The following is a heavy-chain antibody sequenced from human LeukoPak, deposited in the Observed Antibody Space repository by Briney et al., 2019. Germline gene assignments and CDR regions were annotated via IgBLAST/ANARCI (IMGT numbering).Heavy chain of an antibody. CDR3: ARLDLSAAGVDAFDI. CDR1: GGSISSYY. J-gene: IGHJ3*02. CDR2: IYYSGST. D-gene: IGHD6-13*01. Sequence: SGTLSLTCTVSGGSISSYYWSWIRQPPGKGLEWIGYIYYSGSTNYNPSLKSRVTISVDTSKNQFSLKLSSVTAADTAVYYCARLDLSAAGVDAFDIWGQGTMVTVSS. V-gene: IGHV4-59*08.